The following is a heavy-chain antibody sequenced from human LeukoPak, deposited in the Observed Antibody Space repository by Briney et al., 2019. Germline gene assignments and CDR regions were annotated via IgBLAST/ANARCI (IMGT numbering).Heavy chain of an antibody. D-gene: IGHD3-10*01. CDR1: GFIFSSCA. CDR2: TSGSGQTT. V-gene: IGHV3-23*01. J-gene: IGHJ4*01. Sequence: GGSLRLSCSASGFIFSSCAMSWVRQAPGKGLEWVAATSGSGQTTYYGGSVKGRFTISRDNSKNAVSLQMSGLTVEDTAVYYCTKDTYFYGSATFSSDFWGPGILVTVSS. CDR3: TKDTYFYGSATFSSDF.